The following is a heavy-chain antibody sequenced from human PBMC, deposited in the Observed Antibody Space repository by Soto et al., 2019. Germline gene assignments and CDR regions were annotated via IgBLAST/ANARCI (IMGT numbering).Heavy chain of an antibody. J-gene: IGHJ6*03. CDR2: ISWNSGSI. CDR1: GFTFDDYA. Sequence: ESGGGLVQPGRSLRLSCAASGFTFDDYAMHWVRQAPGKGLEWVSGISWNSGSIGYADSVKGRFTISRDNAKNSLYLQMNSLRAEDTALYYCAKTRYYYYYMDVWGKGTTVTVSS. V-gene: IGHV3-9*01. CDR3: AKTRYYYYYMDV.